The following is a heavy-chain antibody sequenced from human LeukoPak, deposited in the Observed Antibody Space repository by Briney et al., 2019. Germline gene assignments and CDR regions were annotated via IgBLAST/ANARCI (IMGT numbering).Heavy chain of an antibody. D-gene: IGHD3-22*01. CDR1: GFTFSSYA. V-gene: IGHV3-23*01. CDR3: AKEGGDYYDSSGYYSDPYYFDY. CDR2: ISGSGGST. J-gene: IGHJ4*02. Sequence: GGSLRLSCAASGFTFSSYAMSWVRQAPGKGLEWVSAISGSGGSTYYADSVKGRFTISRDNSKNTLYLQMNSLRAEDTAVYYCAKEGGDYYDSSGYYSDPYYFDYWGQGTLVTVSS.